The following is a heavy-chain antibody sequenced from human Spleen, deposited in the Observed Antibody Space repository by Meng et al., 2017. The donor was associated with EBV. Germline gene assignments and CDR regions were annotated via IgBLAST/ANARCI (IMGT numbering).Heavy chain of an antibody. Sequence: QLRLVVTGAGAKEHVSSMNVCYKPSGGTFINVAMSWVRQAPGQGLEWMEGINPIFPTAQYARKFKGRIRFTADDSTTTGYMGLSSLASEDTAVDYCARGLVENALTDYWGQGTLVTVSS. CDR1: GGTFINVA. CDR2: INPIFPTA. D-gene: IGHD2-21*01. J-gene: IGHJ4*02. CDR3: ARGLVENALTDY. V-gene: IGHV1-69*01.